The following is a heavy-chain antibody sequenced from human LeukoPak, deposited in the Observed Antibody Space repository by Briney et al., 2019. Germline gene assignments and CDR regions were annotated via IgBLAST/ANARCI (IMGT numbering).Heavy chain of an antibody. D-gene: IGHD6-13*01. CDR1: GFTFSSYG. V-gene: IGHV3-21*01. CDR3: ARSSRPKYSSSWPFDY. J-gene: IGHJ4*02. Sequence: GGSLRLSCAASGFTFSSYGMHWVRQAPGKGLEWVSSISSSSSYIYYADSVKGRFTISRDNAKNSLYLQMNSLRAEDTAVYYCARSSRPKYSSSWPFDYWGQGTLVTVSS. CDR2: ISSSSSYI.